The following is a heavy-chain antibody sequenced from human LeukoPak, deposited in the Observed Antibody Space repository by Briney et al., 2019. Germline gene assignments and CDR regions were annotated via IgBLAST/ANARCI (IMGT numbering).Heavy chain of an antibody. V-gene: IGHV4-59*01. J-gene: IGHJ4*02. CDR3: ARGDTMTTAGLDY. CDR1: GGSISSYH. Sequence: PSETLSLTCTVSGGSISSYHWSWIRQPPGKGLEWIGYIYYSGSTNYNPSLKSRVTISVDTSKNQFSLKLSSVTAADTAVYYCARGDTMTTAGLDYWGQGTLVTVSS. CDR2: IYYSGST. D-gene: IGHD4-11*01.